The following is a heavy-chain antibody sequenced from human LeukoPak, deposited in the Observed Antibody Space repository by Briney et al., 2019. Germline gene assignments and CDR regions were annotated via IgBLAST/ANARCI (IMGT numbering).Heavy chain of an antibody. J-gene: IGHJ5*02. Sequence: PSETLSLTCAVYGGSFSGYYWSWIRQPPGRGLEWIGEINHSGSTNYNPSLKSRVTISLDTSKNQFSLNLSSVTAADTAVYYCARVRGIAAADLWGQGTLVTVSS. CDR2: INHSGST. V-gene: IGHV4-34*01. CDR1: GGSFSGYY. D-gene: IGHD6-25*01. CDR3: ARVRGIAAADL.